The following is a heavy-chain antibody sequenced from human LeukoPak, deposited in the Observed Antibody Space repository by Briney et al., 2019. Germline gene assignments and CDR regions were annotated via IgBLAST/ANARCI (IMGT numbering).Heavy chain of an antibody. V-gene: IGHV1-69*06. D-gene: IGHD3-22*01. Sequence: VASVTVSCKASGGTFSSYAISWVRQAPGQGLEWMGGIIPIFGTTNYAQKFQDRVTMTEDTSTDTAYMELSSLRSEDTAVYYCATVGISSGYYYGFQHWGQGTLVTVSS. CDR1: GGTFSSYA. CDR2: IIPIFGTT. CDR3: ATVGISSGYYYGFQH. J-gene: IGHJ1*01.